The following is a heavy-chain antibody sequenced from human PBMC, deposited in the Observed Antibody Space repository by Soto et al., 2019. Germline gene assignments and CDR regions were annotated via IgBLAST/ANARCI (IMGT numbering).Heavy chain of an antibody. CDR3: ARWAPQLAAFDY. CDR1: GGTFSSYT. Sequence: SVKGSCKASGGTFSSYTISWVRQAPGQGLEWTGRIIPILGIANYAQKFQGRVTITADKSTSTAYMELSSLRSEDTAVYYCARWAPQLAAFDYWGQGTLVTVSS. D-gene: IGHD6-6*01. V-gene: IGHV1-69*02. CDR2: IIPILGIA. J-gene: IGHJ4*02.